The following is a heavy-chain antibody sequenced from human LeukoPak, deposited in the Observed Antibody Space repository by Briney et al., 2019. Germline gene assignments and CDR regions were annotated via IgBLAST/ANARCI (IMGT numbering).Heavy chain of an antibody. D-gene: IGHD4-23*01. V-gene: IGHV7-4-1*02. Sequence: ASVKVSCKASGYTFTSYAMNWVRQAPGQGLEWMGWINTNTGNPTYAQGFTGRFVFSLDTSVSTAYLQISSLKAEDTAVYYCARDCPGLRWCNPGNYDAFDIWGQGTMVTVSS. CDR1: GYTFTSYA. CDR2: INTNTGNP. CDR3: ARDCPGLRWCNPGNYDAFDI. J-gene: IGHJ3*02.